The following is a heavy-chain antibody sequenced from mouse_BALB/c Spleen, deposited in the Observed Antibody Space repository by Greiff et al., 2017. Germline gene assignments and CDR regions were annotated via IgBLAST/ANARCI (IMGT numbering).Heavy chain of an antibody. J-gene: IGHJ2*01. CDR1: GFTFSDYY. Sequence: EVKVVESGGGLVKPGGSLKLSCAASGFTFSDYYMYWVRQTPEKRLEWVATISDGGSYTYYPDSVKGRFTISRDNAKNNLYLQMSSLKSEDTAMYYCARERELGYYFDYWGQGTTLTVSS. CDR2: ISDGGSYT. V-gene: IGHV5-4*02. D-gene: IGHD4-1*01. CDR3: ARERELGYYFDY.